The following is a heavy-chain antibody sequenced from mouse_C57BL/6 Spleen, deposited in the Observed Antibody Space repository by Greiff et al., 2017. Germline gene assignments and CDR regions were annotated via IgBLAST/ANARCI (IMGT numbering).Heavy chain of an antibody. J-gene: IGHJ4*01. CDR1: GYTFTSYW. V-gene: IGHV1-52*01. D-gene: IGHD1-1*01. CDR3: ARLHGSSYRDLMDY. Sequence: QVQLQQPGAELVRPGSSVKLSCKASGYTFTSYWMHWVKQRPIQGLEWIGNIDPSDSETHYNQKFKDKATLTVDKSSSTAYMQLSSLTSEDSAVYYCARLHGSSYRDLMDYWGKGTSVTLSS. CDR2: IDPSDSET.